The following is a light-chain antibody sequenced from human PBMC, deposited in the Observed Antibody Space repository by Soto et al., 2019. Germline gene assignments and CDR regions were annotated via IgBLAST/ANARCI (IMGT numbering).Light chain of an antibody. Sequence: DIVMTQSPDSLTVSLGERATINCKSSQSVFYDSKKKNYLTWYQVKPGQPPKLLFYRASTRASGVPDRFSGSGSGTGFTLTISSLQAEDVAVYYCQQYYTTPRTFGQGTKVEIK. CDR1: QSVFYDSKKKNY. CDR2: RAS. V-gene: IGKV4-1*01. CDR3: QQYYTTPRT. J-gene: IGKJ1*01.